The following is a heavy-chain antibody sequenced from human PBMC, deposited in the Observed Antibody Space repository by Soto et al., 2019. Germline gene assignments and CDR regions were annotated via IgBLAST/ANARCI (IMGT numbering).Heavy chain of an antibody. CDR1: GFTFSSYA. J-gene: IGHJ4*02. D-gene: IGHD3-22*01. V-gene: IGHV3-23*01. Sequence: LRLSCAASGFTFSSYAMSWVRQAPGKGLEWVSAISGSGGSTYYADSVKGRFTISRDNSKNTLYLQMNSLRAEDTAVYYCAKANAPNYYDSSGYYLYHFDYWGQGTLVTVSS. CDR2: ISGSGGST. CDR3: AKANAPNYYDSSGYYLYHFDY.